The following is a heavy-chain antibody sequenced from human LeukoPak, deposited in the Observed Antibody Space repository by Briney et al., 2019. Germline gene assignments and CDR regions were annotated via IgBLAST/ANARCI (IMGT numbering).Heavy chain of an antibody. Sequence: SETLSLTCSVSGGSISSYYWSWIRQPPGKGLEWIGYIYYSGSTNYNPSLKSRVTISVDTSKNQFSLKLSSVTAADTAVYYCAREGDDYGDYVDYWGQGTLVTVSS. D-gene: IGHD4-17*01. V-gene: IGHV4-59*01. J-gene: IGHJ4*02. CDR1: GGSISSYY. CDR3: AREGDDYGDYVDY. CDR2: IYYSGST.